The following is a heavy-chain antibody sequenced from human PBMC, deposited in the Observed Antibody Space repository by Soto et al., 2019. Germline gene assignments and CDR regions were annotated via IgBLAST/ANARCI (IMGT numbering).Heavy chain of an antibody. CDR3: ARDREQQLVLGWFDP. D-gene: IGHD6-13*01. CDR1: GYTFTSYG. J-gene: IGHJ5*02. CDR2: ISAYNGNT. V-gene: IGHV1-18*04. Sequence: RASVKVSCKASGYTFTSYGISWVRQAPGQGLEWMGWISAYNGNTNYAQKLQGRVTMTTDTSTSTAYMELRSLRSDDTAVYYCARDREQQLVLGWFDPWGQGTLVTVSS.